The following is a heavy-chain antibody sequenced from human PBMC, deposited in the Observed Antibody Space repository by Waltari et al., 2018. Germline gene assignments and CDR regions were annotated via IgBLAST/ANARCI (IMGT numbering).Heavy chain of an antibody. CDR1: GDSMSSNFW. J-gene: IGHJ4*02. Sequence: QLQLQESGPGLVKPSGTLSLTCAVSGDSMSSNFWWSWVRQPPGKGLEWIGQVHRSGRTKYNPAFWSRGTVSLDTYNRQFSREVTSATAADTAVYYCARDRGRGLYLDSWGPGTLVTVSP. CDR2: VHRSGRT. D-gene: IGHD2-15*01. CDR3: ARDRGRGLYLDS. V-gene: IGHV4-4*02.